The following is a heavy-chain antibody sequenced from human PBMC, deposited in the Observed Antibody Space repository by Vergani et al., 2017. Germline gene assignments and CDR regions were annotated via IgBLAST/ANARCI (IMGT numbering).Heavy chain of an antibody. V-gene: IGHV3-30*18. J-gene: IGHJ1*01. CDR3: AKGPDSSALGDFQH. D-gene: IGHD3-22*01. Sequence: VQLVESGGGLVKPGGSLRLSCAASGFTFSSYGMHWVRQAPGKGLEWVAVISYDGSNKYYADSVKGRFTISRDNSKNTLYLQMNSLRAEDTAVYYCAKGPDSSALGDFQHWGQGTLVTVSS. CDR2: ISYDGSNK. CDR1: GFTFSSYG.